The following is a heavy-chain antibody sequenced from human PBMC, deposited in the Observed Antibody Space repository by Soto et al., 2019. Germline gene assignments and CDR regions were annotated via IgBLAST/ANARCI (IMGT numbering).Heavy chain of an antibody. CDR2: INHSGST. V-gene: IGHV4-34*01. Sequence: SETLSLTCAVYGGSFSGYYWNWIRQPPGKGLEWIGEINHSGSTNFNPSLKSRVTISVDTSKKQFSLKLSSVTAADSAVYYCARGGLTYCGGDCYPIDYWGQGAPVTAPQ. CDR3: ARGGLTYCGGDCYPIDY. CDR1: GGSFSGYY. D-gene: IGHD2-21*02. J-gene: IGHJ4*02.